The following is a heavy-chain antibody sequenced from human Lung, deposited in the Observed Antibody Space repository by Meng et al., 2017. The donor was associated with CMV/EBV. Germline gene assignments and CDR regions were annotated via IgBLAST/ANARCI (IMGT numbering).Heavy chain of an antibody. Sequence: SETLSLXCTVSGGSISSYYWSWIRQPPGKGLEWIGYIYYSGSTNYNPFLKGRVTISVDTSKNQFSLKLSSVTSTDTAVYYCARSDFWSGYGMDVWGKGTTVTVSS. V-gene: IGHV4-59*01. CDR2: IYYSGST. CDR1: GGSISSYY. CDR3: ARSDFWSGYGMDV. D-gene: IGHD3-3*01. J-gene: IGHJ6*04.